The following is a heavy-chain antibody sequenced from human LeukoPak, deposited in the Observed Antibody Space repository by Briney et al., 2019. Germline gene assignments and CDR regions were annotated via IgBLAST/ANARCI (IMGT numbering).Heavy chain of an antibody. D-gene: IGHD3-3*01. V-gene: IGHV4-31*03. CDR1: GGSISSGGYY. J-gene: IGHJ6*02. CDR2: IYYSGST. Sequence: SETLPLTCTVSGGSISSGGYYWSWIRQHPGKGLEWIGYIYYSGSTYYNPSLKSRVTISVDTSKNQFSLKLSSVTAADTAVYYCARARGDYDFWSGNYYYYYGMDVWGQGTTVTVSS. CDR3: ARARGDYDFWSGNYYYYYGMDV.